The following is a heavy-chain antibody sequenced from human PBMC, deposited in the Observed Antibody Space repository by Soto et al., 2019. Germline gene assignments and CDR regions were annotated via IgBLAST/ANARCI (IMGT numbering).Heavy chain of an antibody. CDR1: GYSFTSYW. J-gene: IGHJ4*02. D-gene: IGHD3-10*01. CDR2: IYPGDADT. V-gene: IGHV5-51*03. CDR3: ARLEGYYGSPAAGLFDY. Sequence: EVQLVQSGAEVKKPGESLKISCKGSGYSFTSYWIGWVRQMPGKGLEWMGIIYPGDADTRYSPSFQGQVTTSADKSISTAYLQWSSLKASDTAMYYCARLEGYYGSPAAGLFDYWGQGTLVTVSS.